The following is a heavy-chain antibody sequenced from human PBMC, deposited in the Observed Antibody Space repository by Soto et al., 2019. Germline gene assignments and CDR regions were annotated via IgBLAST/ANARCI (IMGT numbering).Heavy chain of an antibody. D-gene: IGHD3-3*01. J-gene: IGHJ4*02. CDR3: ARYGGTIFGVVVAHDY. Sequence: ASETLSLTCTVSGGSISPYYWTWIRQPPGKGLEWIGYVYSTGSTIYSPSLKNRVTISVDTSKNQFSLKVSFVTAADTVLYFCARYGGTIFGVVVAHDYWGQGTQVTVSS. V-gene: IGHV4-59*08. CDR2: VYSTGST. CDR1: GGSISPYY.